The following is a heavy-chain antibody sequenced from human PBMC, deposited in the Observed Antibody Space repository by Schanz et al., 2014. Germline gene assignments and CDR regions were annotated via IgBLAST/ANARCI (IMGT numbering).Heavy chain of an antibody. CDR2: FIPILDVG. CDR1: RSTSSSYT. V-gene: IGHV1-69*02. J-gene: IGHJ5*02. Sequence: QVQLVQSGAEVKKPGSSVKVSCKASRSTSSSYTISWVRQARGQGLEWVGRFIPILDVGNYAQQFQGRVTFTADKSTSTAYMELSSLRSEDTAVYYCARGRGCTGGSCYSWFDLWGQGTLVTVAP. CDR3: ARGRGCTGGSCYSWFDL. D-gene: IGHD2-15*01.